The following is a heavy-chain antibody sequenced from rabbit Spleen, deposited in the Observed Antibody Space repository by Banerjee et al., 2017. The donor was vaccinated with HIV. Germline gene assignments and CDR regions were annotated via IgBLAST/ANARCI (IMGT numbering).Heavy chain of an antibody. CDR2: ISIGSSGRT. CDR3: ARDSGTSFSTYGMDL. J-gene: IGHJ6*01. Sequence: QSLEESGGDLVKPGASLTLTCTASGISFSAGYYMCWVRQAPGKGLEWIGCISIGSSGRTYYASWAKGRFTISKTSSTTVTLQMTSLTAADTATYFCARDSGTSFSTYGMDLWGPRHPRHRL. V-gene: IGHV1S40*01. CDR1: GISFSAGYY. D-gene: IGHD8-1*01.